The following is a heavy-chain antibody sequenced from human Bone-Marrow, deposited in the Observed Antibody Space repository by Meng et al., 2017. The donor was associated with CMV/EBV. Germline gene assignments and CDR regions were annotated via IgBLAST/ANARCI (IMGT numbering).Heavy chain of an antibody. CDR2: IRSKTDGGTI. CDR3: AKDWRRGYCSSTSCYTSREFDP. V-gene: IGHV3-15*01. J-gene: IGHJ5*02. Sequence: GGSLRLSCAVSGFTFSRAWMSWVRQAPGKGLEWVGRIRSKTDGGTIDYAAPVRDRFTISRDDSKNTLYLQMNSLKTEDTAVYYCAKDWRRGYCSSTSCYTSREFDPWGQGTLVTVSS. CDR1: GFTFSRAW. D-gene: IGHD2-2*02.